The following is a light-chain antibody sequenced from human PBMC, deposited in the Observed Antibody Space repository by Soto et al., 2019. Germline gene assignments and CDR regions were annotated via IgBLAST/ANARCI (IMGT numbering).Light chain of an antibody. J-gene: IGLJ1*01. Sequence: QPVLTQPASVSGSPGQSITISCTGTSSDVGRYNFVSWYQQHPGKVPKLIIYDVANRPSGVSDRFSGSKSGNTASLTISGLKAEDEADYYSTSYTNPGGSPYVSGTGTKVTVL. CDR1: SSDVGRYNF. V-gene: IGLV2-14*03. CDR2: DVA. CDR3: TSYTNPGGSPYV.